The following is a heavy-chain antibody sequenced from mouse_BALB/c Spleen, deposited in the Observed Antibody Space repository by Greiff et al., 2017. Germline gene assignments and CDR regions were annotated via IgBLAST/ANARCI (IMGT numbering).Heavy chain of an antibody. Sequence: VKVVESGPGLVAPSQSLSITCTVSGFSLSRYSVHWVRQPPGKGLEWLGMIWGGGSTDYNSALKSRLSISKDNSKSQVFLKMNSLQTDDTAMYYCARNSYYGSSYAMDYWGQGTSVTVSS. CDR2: IWGGGST. D-gene: IGHD1-1*01. V-gene: IGHV2-6-4*01. J-gene: IGHJ4*01. CDR1: GFSLSRYS. CDR3: ARNSYYGSSYAMDY.